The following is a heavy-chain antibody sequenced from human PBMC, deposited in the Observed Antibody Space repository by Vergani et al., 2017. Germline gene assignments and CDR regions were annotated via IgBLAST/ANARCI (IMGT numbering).Heavy chain of an antibody. CDR2: INPNSGGT. J-gene: IGHJ5*02. Sequence: QVQLVQSGAEVKKPGASVKVSCKASGYTFTGYYMHWVRQAPGQGLEWMGWINPNSGGTNYAQKFQGRVTMTRNTSISTAYMELSSLRSEDTAVYYCARGRLLGDNWFDPWGQGTLVTVSS. V-gene: IGHV1-2*02. CDR1: GYTFTGYY. D-gene: IGHD3-16*01. CDR3: ARGRLLGDNWFDP.